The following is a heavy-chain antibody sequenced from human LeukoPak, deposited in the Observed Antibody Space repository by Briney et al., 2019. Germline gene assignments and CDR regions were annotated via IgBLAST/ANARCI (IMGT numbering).Heavy chain of an antibody. J-gene: IGHJ4*02. CDR1: GYTFTGYY. V-gene: IGHV1-2*02. CDR3: ARAPMGRGALY. D-gene: IGHD3-10*01. Sequence: ASVKVSCKTSGYTFTGYYMHWVRQAPGQGLEWMGWINPNSGGTNYAQKFQGRVTMTRDTSISTAYMEVTSLRSDDTAFYYCARAPMGRGALYWGQGTLVTVNS. CDR2: INPNSGGT.